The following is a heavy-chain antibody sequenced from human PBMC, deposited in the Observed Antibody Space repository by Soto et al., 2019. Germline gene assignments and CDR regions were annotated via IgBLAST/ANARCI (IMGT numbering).Heavy chain of an antibody. CDR3: APLSVSLSGPYGIHV. J-gene: IGHJ6*02. CDR1: GYSVSSSDYY. CDR2: MFYSGLT. D-gene: IGHD2-15*01. Sequence: SETLSLTCSVSGYSVSSSDYYWAWIRQPPGKGLEWIGSMFYSGLTYYNPSLKSRVTLSVDTSKDQFSVRLNSVTAADTAVYYCAPLSVSLSGPYGIHVWGQGTTVTVSS. V-gene: IGHV4-39*01.